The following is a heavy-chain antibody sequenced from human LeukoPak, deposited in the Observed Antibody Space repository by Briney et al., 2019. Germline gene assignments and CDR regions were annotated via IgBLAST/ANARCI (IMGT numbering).Heavy chain of an antibody. Sequence: GGSLRLSCAASGFTFDDYAMHWVRQAPGKGLEWVSGISWNSGSIGYADSVKGRFTISRDNAKNSLYLQMNSLRAEDTALYYCAKDAHRVVAATLVDYWGQGTLVTVSS. V-gene: IGHV3-9*01. D-gene: IGHD2-15*01. J-gene: IGHJ4*02. CDR1: GFTFDDYA. CDR2: ISWNSGSI. CDR3: AKDAHRVVAATLVDY.